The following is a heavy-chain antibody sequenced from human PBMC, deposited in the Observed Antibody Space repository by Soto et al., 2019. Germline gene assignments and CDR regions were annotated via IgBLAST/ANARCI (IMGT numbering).Heavy chain of an antibody. D-gene: IGHD6-13*01. V-gene: IGHV1-69*13. CDR2: IIPIFGTA. Sequence: GASVKVSCKASGGTFSGYAISRVRQAPGQGLEWMGGIIPIFGTANYAQKFQGRVTITADESTSTAYMELSSLRSEDTAVYYCAGLSIAAAGTLDYYYYGMDVWGQGTTVTVSS. CDR3: AGLSIAAAGTLDYYYYGMDV. CDR1: GGTFSGYA. J-gene: IGHJ6*02.